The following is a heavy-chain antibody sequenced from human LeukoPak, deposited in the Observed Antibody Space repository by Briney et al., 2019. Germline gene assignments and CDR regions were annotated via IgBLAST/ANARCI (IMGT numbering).Heavy chain of an antibody. CDR2: IKLDGSEE. D-gene: IGHD3-22*01. CDR1: GFSFGTYW. J-gene: IGHJ4*02. Sequence: PGGSLRHSCAASGFSFGTYWMTWVRQAPGKGLEWVSNIKLDGSEEYYEDSVKGRFTISRDNAKNSLFLQMNSLRAEDTAVYYCARDRSDYYDDSGYKPLDYWGQGTLVTVSS. V-gene: IGHV3-7*04. CDR3: ARDRSDYYDDSGYKPLDY.